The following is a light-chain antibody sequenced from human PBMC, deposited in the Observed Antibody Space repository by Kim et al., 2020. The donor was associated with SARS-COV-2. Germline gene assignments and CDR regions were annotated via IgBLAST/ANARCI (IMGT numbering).Light chain of an antibody. CDR2: YDS. V-gene: IGLV3-21*04. Sequence: SYELTQPPSVSVAPGKTARITCGGNNIGSKSVHWYQQKPGQAPVLVIYYDSDRPSGIPERFSGSHSGNTATLTISRVEAGDKADYYCQVWDSSSDQGVLGGGTQLTVL. CDR3: QVWDSSSDQGV. CDR1: NIGSKS. J-gene: IGLJ3*02.